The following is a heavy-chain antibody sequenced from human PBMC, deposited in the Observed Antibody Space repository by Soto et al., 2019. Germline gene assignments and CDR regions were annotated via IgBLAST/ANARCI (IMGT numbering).Heavy chain of an antibody. D-gene: IGHD6-13*01. CDR3: ARGGIAAAGTVDY. CDR1: GGSFSGYY. V-gene: IGHV4-31*11. Sequence: SETLSLTCAVYGGSFSGYYWSWIRQHPGKGLEWIGYIYYSGSTYYNPSLKSRVTISVDTSKNQFSLKLSSVTAADTAVYYCARGGIAAAGTVDYWGQGTLVTVSS. CDR2: IYYSGST. J-gene: IGHJ4*02.